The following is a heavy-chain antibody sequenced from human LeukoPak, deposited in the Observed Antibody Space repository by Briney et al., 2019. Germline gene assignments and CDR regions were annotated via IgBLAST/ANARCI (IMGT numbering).Heavy chain of an antibody. CDR1: GGTFSSYT. D-gene: IGHD6-13*01. CDR2: IIPIFGAA. J-gene: IGHJ4*02. V-gene: IGHV1-69*01. Sequence: ASVKVSCKASGGTFSSYTISWVRQAPGQGLEWMGGIIPIFGAANYAQKFQGRVSTTADESTSTSYMERGRLMSKDMAVYYCSRDYSIAAAGLFWGQGTLVTLSS. CDR3: SRDYSIAAAGLF.